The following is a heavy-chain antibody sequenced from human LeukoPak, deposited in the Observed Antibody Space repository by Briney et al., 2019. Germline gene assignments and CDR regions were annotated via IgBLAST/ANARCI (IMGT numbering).Heavy chain of an antibody. Sequence: GASVKVSCKASGGTFSSYAISWVRQAPGQGLEWMGRIIPIFGTANYAQKFQGRVTITTDESTSTAYMELSSLRSEDTAVYYCAGTSRRKAATLKNDYWGQGTLVTVSS. J-gene: IGHJ4*02. V-gene: IGHV1-69*05. D-gene: IGHD2-15*01. CDR1: GGTFSSYA. CDR2: IIPIFGTA. CDR3: AGTSRRKAATLKNDY.